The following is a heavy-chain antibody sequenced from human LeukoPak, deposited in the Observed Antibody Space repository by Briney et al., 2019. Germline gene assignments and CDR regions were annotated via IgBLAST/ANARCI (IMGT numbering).Heavy chain of an antibody. D-gene: IGHD5-12*01. J-gene: IGHJ6*03. CDR1: GYSFTSYY. V-gene: IGHV1-46*01. CDR3: TKGSGYEAQYYYFYMCV. Sequence: ASVKVSCMESGYSFTSYYMHWVRQAPGQGFEWMGIINLIVVSPNYAQKFQGRVTMTRDMSTSTVYIELSSLSSEDTAVYYSTKGSGYEAQYYYFYMCVWGKGTTVTISS. CDR2: INLIVVSP.